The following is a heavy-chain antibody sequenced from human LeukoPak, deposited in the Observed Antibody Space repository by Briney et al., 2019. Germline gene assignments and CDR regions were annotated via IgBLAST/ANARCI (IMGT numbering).Heavy chain of an antibody. Sequence: PWGSLRLSCAASGFTFSSYSMNWVGQAPGKGLEWVSYISTSSSTIYYADSVKGRFTIPRDNAKNSLYLQMNSLRAEDTAVYYCARWRGALDAFDIWGQGTMVTVSS. CDR1: GFTFSSYS. V-gene: IGHV3-48*01. CDR3: ARWRGALDAFDI. CDR2: ISTSSSTI. J-gene: IGHJ3*02. D-gene: IGHD3-10*01.